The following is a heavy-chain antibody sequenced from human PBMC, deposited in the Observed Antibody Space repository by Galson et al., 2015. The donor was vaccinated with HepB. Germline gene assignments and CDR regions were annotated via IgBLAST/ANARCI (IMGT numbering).Heavy chain of an antibody. CDR1: GFTFNSYW. V-gene: IGHV3-74*01. D-gene: IGHD5-24*01. CDR3: ARPGGKWLQSRLNY. CDR2: VNSDGSIT. J-gene: IGHJ4*02. Sequence: SLRLSCAASGFTFNSYWMHWVRQAPGKGLVWVSGVNSDGSITNNADSVRGRFTISRDNAKNTLYLQMNSLRVEDTAVYYCARPGGKWLQSRLNYWGQGALVTVSS.